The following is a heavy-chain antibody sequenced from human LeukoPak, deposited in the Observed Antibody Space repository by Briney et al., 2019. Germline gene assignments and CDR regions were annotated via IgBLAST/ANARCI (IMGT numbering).Heavy chain of an antibody. Sequence: SETLSLTCTVSGGSISSGSYYWSWIRQPAGKGLEWIGRIYTSGSTNYNPSLKSRVTISVDTSKNQFSLKLSSVTAADTAVYYCARVYCSSTSCYEVGGVDYWGQGTLVTVSS. CDR1: GGSISSGSYY. J-gene: IGHJ4*02. CDR2: IYTSGST. CDR3: ARVYCSSTSCYEVGGVDY. D-gene: IGHD2-2*01. V-gene: IGHV4-61*02.